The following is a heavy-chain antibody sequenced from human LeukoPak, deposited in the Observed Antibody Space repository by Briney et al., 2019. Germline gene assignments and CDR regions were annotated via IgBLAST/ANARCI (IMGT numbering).Heavy chain of an antibody. J-gene: IGHJ4*02. CDR2: IKHDGSEK. V-gene: IGHV3-7*02. D-gene: IGHD1-26*01. CDR3: ARGGSYRLGFDY. Sequence: GGSLRLSCAASGFTLSRYWMSWVRQAPGKGLEWVANIKHDGSEKYYVDSVKGRFTISRENAKNSLYLQMNSLRAGDTAVYYCARGGSYRLGFDYWGQGTLVTVSS. CDR1: GFTLSRYW.